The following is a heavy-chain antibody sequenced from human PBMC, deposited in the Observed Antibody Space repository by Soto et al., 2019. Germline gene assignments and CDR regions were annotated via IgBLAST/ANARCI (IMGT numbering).Heavy chain of an antibody. D-gene: IGHD2-21*01. CDR2: ISAYNGNT. J-gene: IGHJ3*02. CDR3: AIGATYCGGDCYSGAFDI. CDR1: GYTFTSYG. V-gene: IGHV1-18*01. Sequence: GASVKVSCKASGYTFTSYGISWVRQAPGQGLEWMGWISAYNGNTNYAQKLQGRVTMTTDTSTSTAYMELRSLRSDDTAVYYCAIGATYCGGDCYSGAFDIWGKGTMGTVSS.